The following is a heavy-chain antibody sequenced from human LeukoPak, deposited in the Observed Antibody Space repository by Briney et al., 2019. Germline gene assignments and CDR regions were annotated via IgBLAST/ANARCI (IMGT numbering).Heavy chain of an antibody. D-gene: IGHD6-13*01. Sequence: GESLKISCKGFGYSFTSYWIGWVRQMPGKGLEWMGIIYPGDSDTRYSPSFQGQVTISADKSISTAYLQWSSLKASDTAMYYCARQGSSWYVDRNAFDIWGQGTMVTVSS. J-gene: IGHJ3*02. V-gene: IGHV5-51*01. CDR1: GYSFTSYW. CDR3: ARQGSSWYVDRNAFDI. CDR2: IYPGDSDT.